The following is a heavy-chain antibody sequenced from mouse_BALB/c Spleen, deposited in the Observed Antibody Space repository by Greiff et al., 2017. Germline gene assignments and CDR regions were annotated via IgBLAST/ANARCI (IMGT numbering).Heavy chain of an antibody. D-gene: IGHD2-2*01. J-gene: IGHJ3*01. CDR1: GFTFSSYG. V-gene: IGHV5-6-3*01. CDR3: ARDGYDGGFAY. Sequence: DVMLVESGGGLVQPGGSLKLSCAASGFTFSSYGMSWVRQTPDKRLELVATINSNGGSTYYPDSVKGRFTISRDNAKNTLYLQMSSLKSEDTAMYYCARDGYDGGFAYWGQGTLVTVSA. CDR2: INSNGGST.